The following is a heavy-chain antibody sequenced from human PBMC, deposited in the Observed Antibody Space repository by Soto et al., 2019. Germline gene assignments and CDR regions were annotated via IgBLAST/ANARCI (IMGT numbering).Heavy chain of an antibody. Sequence: VGSLRLSCEASGFNFGAYAMSWVRQAPGKGLEWVSGISGSSSGTYYTDSVKCRFTISRDNSKNTVYLQMNSLRGEDTAVYYCAKDRSENFSVYSYAMDVGGQGTAVTVSS. CDR3: AKDRSENFSVYSYAMDV. CDR1: GFNFGAYA. CDR2: ISGSSSGT. D-gene: IGHD6-19*01. V-gene: IGHV3-23*01. J-gene: IGHJ6*02.